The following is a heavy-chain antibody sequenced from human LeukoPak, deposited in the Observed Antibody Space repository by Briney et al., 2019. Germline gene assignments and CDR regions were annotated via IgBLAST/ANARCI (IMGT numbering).Heavy chain of an antibody. CDR2: ISSSSSYI. CDR1: GFTFSSYS. J-gene: IGHJ4*02. V-gene: IGHV3-21*01. D-gene: IGHD4-17*01. Sequence: GGSLRLSCAASGFTFSSYSMNWVRQAPGKGLEWVSSISSSSSYIYYADSVKGRFTISRDNAKNSLYLQMNSLRAEDTAVYYCARDLSTVTRAQSDYWGQGTLVTVSS. CDR3: ARDLSTVTRAQSDY.